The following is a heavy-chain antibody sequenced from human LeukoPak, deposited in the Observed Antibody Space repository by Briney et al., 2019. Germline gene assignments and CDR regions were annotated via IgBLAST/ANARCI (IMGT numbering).Heavy chain of an antibody. CDR1: GGSFSGHY. CDR3: AKGVVAGSLGDYYYYMDA. Sequence: SETLSLTCAVYGGSFSGHYWTWIRQSPGKALEWVGEINHRGSAHYAPSLRSRVTISVDTAKNQFSLRLNSVTAADTAVYYCAKGVVAGSLGDYYYYMDAWGKGTTVTVSS. J-gene: IGHJ6*03. CDR2: INHRGSA. V-gene: IGHV4-34*01. D-gene: IGHD6-19*01.